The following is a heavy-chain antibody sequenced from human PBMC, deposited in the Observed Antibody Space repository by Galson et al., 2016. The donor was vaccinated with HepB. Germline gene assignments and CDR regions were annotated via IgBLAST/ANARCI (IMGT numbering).Heavy chain of an antibody. CDR1: GGSISSTSYY. V-gene: IGHV4-39*01. CDR2: IYFSGST. CDR3: ARPTASAGWFDT. Sequence: LSLTCTVSGGSISSTSYYWGWIRQPPGKGLEWIGSIYFSGSTYFNPSLKSRVTISVDTSKNQFSLKLSSVTAIDTAVYYCARPTASAGWFDTWGQGTLVSVSS. D-gene: IGHD4-17*01. J-gene: IGHJ5*02.